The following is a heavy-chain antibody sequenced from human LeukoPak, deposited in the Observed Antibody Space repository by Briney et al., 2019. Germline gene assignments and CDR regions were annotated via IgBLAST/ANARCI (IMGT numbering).Heavy chain of an antibody. CDR2: INTSGGST. CDR1: GYTFTSYY. V-gene: IGHV1-46*01. CDR3: ARAARSGAFDI. D-gene: IGHD3-10*01. Sequence: GASVKVSCKVSGYTFTSYYMHWVRQAPGQGLEWMGIINTSGGSTSYAQKFQVRVTMTRDTSTSTVYMELSSLRSEDTAVYYCARAARSGAFDIWGQGTMVTVSS. J-gene: IGHJ3*02.